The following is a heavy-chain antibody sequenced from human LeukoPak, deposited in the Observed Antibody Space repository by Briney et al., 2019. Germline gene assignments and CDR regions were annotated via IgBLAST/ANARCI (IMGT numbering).Heavy chain of an antibody. Sequence: GGSLRLSCAASGFTFSNYNMNWVRQAPGKGLEWVSSISSSYNSIFYADSVQGRFTISRDNAKNSLYLQMNSLRAEDTAVYYCARDYGRSGRIDSSFGYWGQGTLVTVSS. V-gene: IGHV3-21*01. CDR2: ISSSYNSI. CDR3: ARDYGRSGRIDSSFGY. D-gene: IGHD6-13*01. J-gene: IGHJ4*02. CDR1: GFTFSNYN.